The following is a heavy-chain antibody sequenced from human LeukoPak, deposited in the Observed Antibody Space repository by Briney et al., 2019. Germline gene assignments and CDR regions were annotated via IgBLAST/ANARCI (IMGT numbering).Heavy chain of an antibody. CDR2: IRYDGSNK. D-gene: IGHD3-22*01. J-gene: IGHJ4*02. Sequence: GGSLRLSCAASGFTFSSYGMHWVRQAPGKGLEWVAFIRYDGSNKYYADSVKGRFTISRDNSKNTLYLQMNSLRAEDTAVYYCAKVYPNQYYYDSSGYPGYYFDYWGQGTLVTVSS. CDR1: GFTFSSYG. V-gene: IGHV3-30*02. CDR3: AKVYPNQYYYDSSGYPGYYFDY.